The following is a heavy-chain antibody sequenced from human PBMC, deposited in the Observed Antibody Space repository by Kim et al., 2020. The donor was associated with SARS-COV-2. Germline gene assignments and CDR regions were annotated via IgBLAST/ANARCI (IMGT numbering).Heavy chain of an antibody. J-gene: IGHJ4*02. CDR2: TYYRSKWYN. V-gene: IGHV6-1*01. Sequence: SQTLSLTCAISGDSVSSNSAAWHWIRQSPSRGLEWLGRTYYRSKWYNDYAVSVKSRITINPDTSKNQFSLQLNSVTPEDTAVYYCARVPIVVVPAAIWPGFDYWGQGTLVTVSS. D-gene: IGHD2-2*01. CDR3: ARVPIVVVPAAIWPGFDY. CDR1: GDSVSSNSAA.